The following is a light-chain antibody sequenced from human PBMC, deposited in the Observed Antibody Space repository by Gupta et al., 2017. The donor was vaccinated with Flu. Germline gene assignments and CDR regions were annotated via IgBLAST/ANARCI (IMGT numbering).Light chain of an antibody. J-gene: IGKJ2*03. CDR3: QQRSNWYS. CDR1: QSVSSY. V-gene: IGKV3-11*01. Sequence: EIVLTQSPATLSLSPGERATLPCRASQSVSSYLAWYQQKPGQAPRLLIYVASNRATGIPARFSGSGSGTDFTLTSSSLEPEDFAVYYCQQRSNWYSFGQGTKLEIQ. CDR2: VAS.